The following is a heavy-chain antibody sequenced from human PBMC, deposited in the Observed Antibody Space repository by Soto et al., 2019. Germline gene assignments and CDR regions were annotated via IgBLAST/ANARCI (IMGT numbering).Heavy chain of an antibody. CDR3: ARGPRGSGWYPATTYWYFDL. CDR2: IIPIFGTA. J-gene: IGHJ2*01. D-gene: IGHD6-19*01. Sequence: QVQLVQSGAEVKKPGSSVKVSCKASGGTFSSYAISWVRQAPGQGLEWMGGIIPIFGTANYAQKFQGRVTSTADESTSTAYMELRSLRSEDTAVYYCARGPRGSGWYPATTYWYFDLWGRGTLVTGSS. V-gene: IGHV1-69*01. CDR1: GGTFSSYA.